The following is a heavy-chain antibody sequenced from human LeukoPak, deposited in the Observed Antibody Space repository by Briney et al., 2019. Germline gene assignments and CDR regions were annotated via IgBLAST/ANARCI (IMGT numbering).Heavy chain of an antibody. J-gene: IGHJ6*02. CDR1: GGSISSSSYY. D-gene: IGHD6-13*01. CDR3: ARVYSTHLGGTRMDV. V-gene: IGHV4-39*07. CDR2: IYYSGST. Sequence: KPSETLSLTCTVSGGSISSSSYYWGWIRQPPGKGLEWIGSIYYSGSTYYNPSLKSRVTISVDTSKNQFSLKLSSVTAADTAVYYCARVYSTHLGGTRMDVWGQGTTVTVSS.